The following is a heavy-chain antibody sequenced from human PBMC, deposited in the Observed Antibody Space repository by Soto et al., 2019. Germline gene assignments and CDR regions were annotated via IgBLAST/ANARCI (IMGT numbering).Heavy chain of an antibody. CDR2: IYYSGST. CDR1: GGSISSGGYS. Sequence: SETLSLTCAVSGGSISSGGYSWSWLRQPPGKGLEWIGYIYYSGSTYYNPSLKSRVTISVDTSKNQFSLKLSSVTAADTAVYYCARDPSYGDYPYYFDYWGQGTLVTVSS. V-gene: IGHV4-30-2*05. CDR3: ARDPSYGDYPYYFDY. D-gene: IGHD4-17*01. J-gene: IGHJ4*02.